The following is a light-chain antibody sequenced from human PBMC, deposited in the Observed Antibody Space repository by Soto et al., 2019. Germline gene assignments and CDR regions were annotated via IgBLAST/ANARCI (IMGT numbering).Light chain of an antibody. J-gene: IGLJ2*01. V-gene: IGLV1-51*01. CDR2: ENN. CDR1: SSNIGNNY. CDR3: GTWDSSLSAL. Sequence: QSALTQPPSVSAAPGQQVTISCSGTSSNIGNNYVSWYQQLPGTAPKLLIYENNKRPSGIPDRFSGSKSGTSATLGITGLQTGDEAVYYCGTWDSSLSALFGGGTKLTVL.